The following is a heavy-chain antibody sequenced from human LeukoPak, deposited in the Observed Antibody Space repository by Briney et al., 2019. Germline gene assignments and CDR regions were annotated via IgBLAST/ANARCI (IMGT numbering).Heavy chain of an antibody. D-gene: IGHD3-3*01. CDR1: GFTFSSYE. V-gene: IGHV3-23*01. J-gene: IGHJ6*03. CDR3: ARVTTIFGVLKYYYYMDV. CDR2: ITGSGGST. Sequence: GGSLRLSCAASGFTFSSYEMNWVRQAPGKGLEWVSAITGSGGSTYYADSVKGRFTISRDNSKNTLYVQMNSLRAEDTAVYYCARVTTIFGVLKYYYYMDVWGKGTTVTVSS.